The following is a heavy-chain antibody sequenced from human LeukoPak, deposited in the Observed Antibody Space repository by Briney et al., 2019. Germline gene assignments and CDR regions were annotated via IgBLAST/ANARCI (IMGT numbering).Heavy chain of an antibody. CDR2: INQGGSVK. CDR3: ARFGYSGWNLEY. Sequence: PGGSLRLSRAASGFSLRDFWMTWVRQAPGKGLEWVANINQGGSVKYYVDSVKGRFTISRDDAKSSLYVQMNSLRDEDTAVYYCARFGYSGWNLEYWGQGTLVTVSS. J-gene: IGHJ4*02. CDR1: GFSLRDFW. D-gene: IGHD5-12*01. V-gene: IGHV3-7*03.